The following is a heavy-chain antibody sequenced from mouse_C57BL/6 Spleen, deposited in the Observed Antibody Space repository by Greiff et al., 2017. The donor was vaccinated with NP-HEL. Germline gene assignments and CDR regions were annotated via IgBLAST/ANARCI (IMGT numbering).Heavy chain of an antibody. CDR1: GYTFTNYW. D-gene: IGHD1-1*01. CDR3: AREGYYGSGDYYAMDY. CDR2: IYPGGGYT. V-gene: IGHV1-63*01. Sequence: VHLVESGAELVRPGTSVKMSCKASGYTFTNYWIGWAKQRPGHGLEWIGDIYPGGGYTNYNEKFKGKATLTADKSSSTAYMQFSSLTSEDSAIYYCAREGYYGSGDYYAMDYWGQGTSVTVSS. J-gene: IGHJ4*01.